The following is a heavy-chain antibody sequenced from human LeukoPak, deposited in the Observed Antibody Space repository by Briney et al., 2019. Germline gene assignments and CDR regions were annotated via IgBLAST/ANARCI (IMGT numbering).Heavy chain of an antibody. J-gene: IGHJ1*01. D-gene: IGHD6-19*01. CDR3: SGGSGWTSES. CDR1: GFTFSSYA. Sequence: QPGRSLRLSCAASGFTFSSYAMHWVRQAPGKGLEWVATIKKDGSETYYVDFVKGRFTISRDNAKNSVHLQMNSLRAADTAVYYCSGGSGWTSESWGQGTLVTVSS. V-gene: IGHV3-7*04. CDR2: IKKDGSET.